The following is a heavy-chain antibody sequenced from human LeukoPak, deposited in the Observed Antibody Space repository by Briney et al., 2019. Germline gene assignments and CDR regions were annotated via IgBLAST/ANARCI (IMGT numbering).Heavy chain of an antibody. J-gene: IGHJ6*02. CDR3: ARSYCSSTSCYVGYYGMDV. CDR2: ISAYNGNT. V-gene: IGHV1-18*01. Sequence: ASVKVSCKASGYTFTSYGISWVRQAPGQGLEWVGWISAYNGNTNYAQKLQGRVTMTTDTSTSTAYMELRSLRSDDTAVYYCARSYCSSTSCYVGYYGMDVWGQGTTVTVSS. D-gene: IGHD2-2*01. CDR1: GYTFTSYG.